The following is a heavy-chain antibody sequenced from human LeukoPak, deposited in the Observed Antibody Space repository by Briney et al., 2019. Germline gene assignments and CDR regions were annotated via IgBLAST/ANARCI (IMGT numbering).Heavy chain of an antibody. CDR3: AREILGGFNPGAY. J-gene: IGHJ4*02. V-gene: IGHV4-4*02. D-gene: IGHD1-14*01. Sequence: SEALSLTCTVSLDSTTSNFWSWVRQPPGKGLEWIGEIHRSGSPNYNPSLQSRVTIPIDRSRNQIALELSSVTAADTAVYYCAREILGGFNPGAYWGQGTLVTVSS. CDR1: LDSTTSNF. CDR2: IHRSGSP.